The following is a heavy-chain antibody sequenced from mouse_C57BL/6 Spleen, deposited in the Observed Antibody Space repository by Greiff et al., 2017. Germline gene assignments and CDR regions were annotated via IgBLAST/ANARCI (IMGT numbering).Heavy chain of an antibody. CDR1: GFTFSDYG. CDR2: ISSGSSTI. CDR3: ARGSNYAMDY. V-gene: IGHV5-17*01. Sequence: EVKVVDSGGGLVKPGGSLKLSCAASGFTFSDYGMHWVRQAPEKGLEWVAYISSGSSTIYYADTVKGRFTISRDNAKNTLFLQMTSLRSEDTAMYYCARGSNYAMDYWGQGTSVTVSS. D-gene: IGHD1-1*01. J-gene: IGHJ4*01.